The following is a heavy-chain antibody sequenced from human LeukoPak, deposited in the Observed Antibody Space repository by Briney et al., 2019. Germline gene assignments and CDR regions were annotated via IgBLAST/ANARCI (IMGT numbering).Heavy chain of an antibody. Sequence: GGSLRLSCAASGFTVSSNYMSWVRQAPGKGLEWVSGISGSGGTTADSVKGRFTISRDNSKSTLYLQMNSLRAEDTAVYYCAKGVISGYYYINDAFEIWGQGTMVTVSS. CDR2: ISGSGGTT. V-gene: IGHV3-23*01. CDR1: GFTVSSNY. CDR3: AKGVISGYYYINDAFEI. D-gene: IGHD3-22*01. J-gene: IGHJ3*02.